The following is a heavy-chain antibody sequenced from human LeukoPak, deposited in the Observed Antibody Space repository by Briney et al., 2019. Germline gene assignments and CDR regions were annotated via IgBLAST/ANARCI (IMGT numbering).Heavy chain of an antibody. V-gene: IGHV5-51*01. CDR3: ARQIAEVGTSRYLDI. J-gene: IGHJ2*01. Sequence: GESLKISCKGSGYSITSYWIAWVRQMPGKGLEYMGVIYPDDSDTRYSPSFQGQVTISADKSISTAHLQWSSLKASDTAMYYCARQIAEVGTSRYLDIWGRGTLVTVSS. CDR1: GYSITSYW. D-gene: IGHD6-13*01. CDR2: IYPDDSDT.